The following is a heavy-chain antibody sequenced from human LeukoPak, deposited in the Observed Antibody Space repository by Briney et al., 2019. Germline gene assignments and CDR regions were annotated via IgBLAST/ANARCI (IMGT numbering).Heavy chain of an antibody. Sequence: GGSLRLSCAASGFTFSGYGMHWVRQAPGKGLEWVSAISGSGGSTYYADSVKGRFTISRDNSKNTLYLQMNSLRAEDTAVYYCAKADVLLWFGPNWFDPWGQGTLVTVSS. D-gene: IGHD3-10*01. CDR2: ISGSGGST. J-gene: IGHJ5*02. V-gene: IGHV3-23*01. CDR1: GFTFSGYG. CDR3: AKADVLLWFGPNWFDP.